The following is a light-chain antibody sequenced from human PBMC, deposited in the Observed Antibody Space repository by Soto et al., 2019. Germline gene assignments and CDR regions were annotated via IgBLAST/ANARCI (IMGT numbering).Light chain of an antibody. Sequence: QPVLTQPPSVSGAPGQRVTISCTGNNSNIGAGYDVHWYQHLPGTAPKLLIYAKTSRPSGVPDRFSGSRSGTSASLAITGLQAEDEADYYCQSYDISLSGYVVFGGGTKVTVL. CDR2: AKT. CDR1: NSNIGAGYD. J-gene: IGLJ2*01. CDR3: QSYDISLSGYVV. V-gene: IGLV1-40*01.